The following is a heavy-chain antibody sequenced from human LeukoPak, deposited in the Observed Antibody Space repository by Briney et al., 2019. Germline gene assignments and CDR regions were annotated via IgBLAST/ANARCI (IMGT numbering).Heavy chain of an antibody. J-gene: IGHJ5*02. V-gene: IGHV3-23*01. CDR1: GFSFSNHG. Sequence: GSLRLSCAASGFSFSNHGMSWVRQAPGKGLEWVSGVSGSSGSTYYADSVKGRFTISRDDSKNTLYLQMNSLRAEDTAVYYCARETSGSYGWFDPWGQGTLVTVSS. CDR3: ARETSGSYGWFDP. D-gene: IGHD1-26*01. CDR2: VSGSSGST.